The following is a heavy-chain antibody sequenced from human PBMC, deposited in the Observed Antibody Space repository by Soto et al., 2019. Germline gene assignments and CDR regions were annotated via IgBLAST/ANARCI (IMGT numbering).Heavy chain of an antibody. CDR1: GFTFDSYA. Sequence: PGGSLRLSCAASGFTFDSYAMTWVRQGPGKGLEWVSTIGDNGATTFYTDSVKGRFTISRDNSKRTVYLQMNSLRAEDTALYYCAKDRPRVVSPIAPKGDWFDPWGQGTLVTVAS. V-gene: IGHV3-23*01. D-gene: IGHD3-16*01. CDR2: IGDNGATT. J-gene: IGHJ5*02. CDR3: AKDRPRVVSPIAPKGDWFDP.